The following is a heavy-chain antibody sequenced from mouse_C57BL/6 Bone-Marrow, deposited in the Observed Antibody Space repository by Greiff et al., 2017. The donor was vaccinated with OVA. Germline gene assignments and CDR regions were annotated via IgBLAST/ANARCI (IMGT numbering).Heavy chain of an antibody. CDR2: IWRGGST. V-gene: IGHV2-5*01. J-gene: IGHJ2*01. CDR3: AKSGDGYSGVFDY. Sequence: VQLQQSGPGLVQPSQSLSITCTVSGFSLTSYGVHWVRQSPGKGLEWLGVIWRGGSTDYNAAFMSRLSITKDNSKSQVFFKMNSLQADDTAIYYCAKSGDGYSGVFDYWGQGTTLTVSS. D-gene: IGHD2-3*01. CDR1: GFSLTSYG.